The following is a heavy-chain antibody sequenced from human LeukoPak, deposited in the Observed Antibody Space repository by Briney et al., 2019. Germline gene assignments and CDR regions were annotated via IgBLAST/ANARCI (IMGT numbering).Heavy chain of an antibody. CDR1: GYIFSDYY. V-gene: IGHV1-2*02. CDR2: INPKSGAA. J-gene: IGHJ4*02. CDR3: ARGAEAETSPLDF. Sequence: ASVKVSCKASGYIFSDYYMHWVRQAPGQGLEWLGWINPKSGAADYAQFRGRVTMTRDTSINTDYMEMKRVTSDDTAVYYCARGAEAETSPLDFWGQGTLVIVS. D-gene: IGHD6-13*01.